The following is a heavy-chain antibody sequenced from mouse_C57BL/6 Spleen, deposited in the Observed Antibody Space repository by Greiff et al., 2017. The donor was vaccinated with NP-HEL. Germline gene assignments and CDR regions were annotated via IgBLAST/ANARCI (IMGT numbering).Heavy chain of an antibody. CDR2: INPGSGGT. CDR1: GYAFTNYL. D-gene: IGHD3-2*02. CDR3: ARSGSSGYGYYFDY. V-gene: IGHV1-54*01. J-gene: IGHJ2*01. Sequence: QVHVKQSGAELVRPGTSVKVSCKASGYAFTNYLIEWVKQRPGQGLEWIGVINPGSGGTNYNEKFKGKATLTADKSSSTAYMQLSSLTSEDSAVYFCARSGSSGYGYYFDYWGQGTTLTVSS.